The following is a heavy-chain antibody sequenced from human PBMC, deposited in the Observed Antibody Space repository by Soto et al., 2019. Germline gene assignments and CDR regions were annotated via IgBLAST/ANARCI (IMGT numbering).Heavy chain of an antibody. D-gene: IGHD3-10*01. J-gene: IGHJ4*02. CDR2: IIPIFGTA. Sequence: QVQLVQSGAEVKKPGSSVKVSCKASGGTFSSYAISWVRQAPGQGLEWMGGIIPIFGTANYAQKFQGRVTITADESTSTAYMELSSLRSEDTAVYSCASRRPATLYGSGSYDRFDYWGQGTLVTVSS. V-gene: IGHV1-69*01. CDR1: GGTFSSYA. CDR3: ASRRPATLYGSGSYDRFDY.